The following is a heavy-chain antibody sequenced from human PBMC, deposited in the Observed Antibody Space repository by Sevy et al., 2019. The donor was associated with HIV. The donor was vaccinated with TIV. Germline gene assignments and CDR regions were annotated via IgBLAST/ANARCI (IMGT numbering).Heavy chain of an antibody. D-gene: IGHD3-16*01. J-gene: IGHJ5*01. CDR3: TRVRGLWGWFDS. Sequence: GGSLRLSCAASGFTFSDYTIHWVRQAPGKGLEWGSVISYDGSRTSYADSVKGRFTISRDNSKNTLFLQMNSLRAEDTAVYYCTRVRGLWGWFDSWGQGTLVTVSS. CDR1: GFTFSDYT. CDR2: ISYDGSRT. V-gene: IGHV3-30*04.